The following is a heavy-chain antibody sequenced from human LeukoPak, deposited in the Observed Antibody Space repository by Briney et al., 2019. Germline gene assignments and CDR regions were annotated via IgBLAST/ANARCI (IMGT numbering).Heavy chain of an antibody. V-gene: IGHV3-53*01. J-gene: IGHJ4*02. CDR1: GFTVRTYY. CDR3: AREGIAAALD. CDR2: IYNSGST. D-gene: IGHD6-13*01. Sequence: PGGSLRLSCAASGFTVRTYYLSWVRQVPGKGLEWVSTIYNSGSTYYADSVKGRFTISRDNSKNTLYLQMNSLRAEDTAVYYCAREGIAAALDWGQGTLVTVSS.